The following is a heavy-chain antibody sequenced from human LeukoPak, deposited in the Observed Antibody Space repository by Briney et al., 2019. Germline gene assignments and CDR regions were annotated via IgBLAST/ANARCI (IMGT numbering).Heavy chain of an antibody. CDR1: GFTFTSSA. J-gene: IGHJ5*02. CDR3: AAGGRDTAMAPPPGFDP. CDR2: IVVGSGNT. V-gene: IGHV1-58*01. Sequence: SVKVSCKASGFTFTSSAVQWVRQARGQRLEWIGWIVVGSGNTNYAQKFQERVTITRDMSTSTAYMELSNLRSEDTAVYYCAAGGRDTAMAPPPGFDPWGQGTLVTVSS. D-gene: IGHD5-18*01.